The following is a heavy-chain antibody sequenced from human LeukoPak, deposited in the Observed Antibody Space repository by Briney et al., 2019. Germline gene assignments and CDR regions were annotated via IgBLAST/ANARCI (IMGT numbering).Heavy chain of an antibody. CDR2: IYYSGST. CDR3: ARHDILTGFDY. J-gene: IGHJ4*02. CDR1: GRSTSSSSHY. V-gene: IGHV4-39*01. Sequence: PSETLSLTCSVSGRSTSSSSHYWGWIRQPPGKGVEWIGSIYYSGSTYYNPSLKRRVTISVDTSKNQFSLTLSSVTAADSAVDDCARHDILTGFDYWGQGTLVTVSS. D-gene: IGHD3-9*01.